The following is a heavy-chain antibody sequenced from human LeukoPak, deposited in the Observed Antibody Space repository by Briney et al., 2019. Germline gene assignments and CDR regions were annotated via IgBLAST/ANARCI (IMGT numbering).Heavy chain of an antibody. V-gene: IGHV1-2*06. CDR1: GYTFTGYY. Sequence: ASVKVSCKASGYTFTGYYMHWVRHAPGQGLEWMERINPNSGGTIYAQKFQGRVTMTRDTSISTGYMELSRLRSDDTAIYYCARDFAGYYFDYWGQGTLVTVSS. CDR3: ARDFAGYYFDY. CDR2: INPNSGGT. J-gene: IGHJ4*02. D-gene: IGHD3-9*01.